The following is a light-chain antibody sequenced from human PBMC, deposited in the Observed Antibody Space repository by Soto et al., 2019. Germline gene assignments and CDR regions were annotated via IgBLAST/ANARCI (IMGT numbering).Light chain of an antibody. CDR1: QSVSSD. CDR2: DAS. CDR3: QQRSNWPPLT. V-gene: IGKV3-11*01. Sequence: EIVLTQSPATLSLSPGERATLSCRASQSVSSDFACYQQKPGQAPRLLIYDASNSATGIPARFSGSGSGTDFPLPISSLEAEDFAVYYCQQRSNWPPLTFGGGTKVEIK. J-gene: IGKJ4*01.